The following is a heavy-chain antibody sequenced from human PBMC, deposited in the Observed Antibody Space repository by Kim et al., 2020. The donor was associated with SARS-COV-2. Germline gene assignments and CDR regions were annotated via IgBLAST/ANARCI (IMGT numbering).Heavy chain of an antibody. Sequence: GGSLRLSCAASGFTFSDYYMSWIRQAPGKGLEWVSYISSSGSTIYYADSVKGRFTISRDNARNSLYLQMNSLRAEDTAVYYCARDDAMGSIVFSGLRFRSYPDYWGQGTLVTVSS. CDR3: ARDDAMGSIVFSGLRFRSYPDY. CDR2: ISSSGSTI. D-gene: IGHD5-12*01. J-gene: IGHJ4*02. V-gene: IGHV3-11*01. CDR1: GFTFSDYY.